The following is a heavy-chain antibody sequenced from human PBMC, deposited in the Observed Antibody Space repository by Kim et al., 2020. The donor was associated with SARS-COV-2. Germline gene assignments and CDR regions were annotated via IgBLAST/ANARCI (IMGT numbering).Heavy chain of an antibody. CDR1: GYTFTGYY. CDR3: ARSFWSGYSIDAFDI. CDR2: INPNSGGT. Sequence: ASVKVSCKASGYTFTGYYMHWVRQAPGQGLEWMGRINPNSGGTNYAQKFQGRVTMTRDTSISTAYMELSRLRSDDTAVYYCARSFWSGYSIDAFDIWGQGRMVTVSS. V-gene: IGHV1-2*06. D-gene: IGHD3-3*01. J-gene: IGHJ3*02.